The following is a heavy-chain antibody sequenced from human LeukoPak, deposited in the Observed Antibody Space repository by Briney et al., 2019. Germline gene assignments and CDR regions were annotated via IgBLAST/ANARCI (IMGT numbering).Heavy chain of an antibody. Sequence: PGGSLRLSCAASGFTFSIYAMSWVRQAPGKGLEWVSAISGSGGSTYYADSVKGRFTISRDNSKNTLYLQMNSLRAEDTAVYYCANNPRFLERGYYYYYYMDVWGKGTTVTVSS. CDR3: ANNPRFLERGYYYYYYMDV. CDR2: ISGSGGST. D-gene: IGHD3-3*01. V-gene: IGHV3-23*01. CDR1: GFTFSIYA. J-gene: IGHJ6*03.